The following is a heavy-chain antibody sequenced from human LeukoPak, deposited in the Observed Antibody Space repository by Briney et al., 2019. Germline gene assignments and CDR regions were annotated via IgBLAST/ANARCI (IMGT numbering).Heavy chain of an antibody. V-gene: IGHV3-23*01. Sequence: PGGSLRLSCAAFGFTFSSYAMSWVRQAPGKGLEWVSAISGSGGSTYYADSVKGRFTISRDNSKNTLYLQMNSLRAEDTAVYYCAKCERGSSGYYFLVTYYFDYWGQGTLVTVSS. CDR3: AKCERGSSGYYFLVTYYFDY. CDR2: ISGSGGST. J-gene: IGHJ4*02. CDR1: GFTFSSYA. D-gene: IGHD3-22*01.